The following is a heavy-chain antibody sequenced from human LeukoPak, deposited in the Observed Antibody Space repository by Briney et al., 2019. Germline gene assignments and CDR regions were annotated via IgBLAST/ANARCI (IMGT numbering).Heavy chain of an antibody. D-gene: IGHD3-10*01. CDR1: ADSLSSGGHY. CDR3: ARGGNRFGGFYFDY. J-gene: IGHJ4*02. V-gene: IGHV4-31*03. Sequence: PSETLSLTCTVSADSLSSGGHYWAWIRQFPGKGLESIGFIHHSGRSRHNPSLKDRVAISVDTSRKQFALKLSSATAADTAMYYCARGGNRFGGFYFDYGGQGIQVIVSS. CDR2: IHHSGRS.